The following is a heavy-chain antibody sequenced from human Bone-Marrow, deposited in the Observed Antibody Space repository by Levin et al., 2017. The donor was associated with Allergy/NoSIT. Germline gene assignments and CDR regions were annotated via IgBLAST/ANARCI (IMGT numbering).Heavy chain of an antibody. CDR1: GVSLTSTGVG. Sequence: SGPTLVKPTQTLTLTCTFSGVSLTSTGVGVAWIRQPPGKALEWLAFAYSDDDERFSPSLQSRLTITKDSSKNEVVLRMTDMDPVDTGTYFCANSRHFDYVLYGFESWGQGIHVTVSS. J-gene: IGHJ4*02. CDR2: AYSDDDE. V-gene: IGHV2-5*02. CDR3: ANSRHFDYVLYGFES. D-gene: IGHD3-16*01.